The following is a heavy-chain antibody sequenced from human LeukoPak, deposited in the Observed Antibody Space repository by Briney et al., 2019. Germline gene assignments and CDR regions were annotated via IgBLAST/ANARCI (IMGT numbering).Heavy chain of an antibody. V-gene: IGHV1-18*01. J-gene: IGHJ5*02. CDR2: ISAYNGNT. Sequence: ASVKVSCMASGYTFTSYGISWVRQAPGQGLEWMGWISAYNGNTNYAQKLQGRVTMTTDTSTSTAYMELRSLRSDDTAVYYCARDGGGYSSSWYELDWFDPWGQGTLVTVSS. CDR3: ARDGGGYSSSWYELDWFDP. D-gene: IGHD6-13*01. CDR1: GYTFTSYG.